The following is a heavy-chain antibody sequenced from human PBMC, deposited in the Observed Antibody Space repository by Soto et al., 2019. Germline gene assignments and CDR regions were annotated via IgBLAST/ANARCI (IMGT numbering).Heavy chain of an antibody. CDR3: AREKGYISGPKNFDY. Sequence: SETLSLTCTVSCASISSGDYFWSWIRQSPGKGLEWIGYIYDSGSSYYNPSLKSRVTMSVDTSKNQFSLKLRSVTAADTAVYYCAREKGYISGPKNFDYWGQGTLVTVSS. V-gene: IGHV4-30-4*01. J-gene: IGHJ4*02. CDR1: CASISSGDYF. CDR2: IYDSGSS. D-gene: IGHD5-12*01.